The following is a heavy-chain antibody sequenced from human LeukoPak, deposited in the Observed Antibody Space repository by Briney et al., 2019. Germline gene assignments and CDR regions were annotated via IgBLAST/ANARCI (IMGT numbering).Heavy chain of an antibody. CDR2: ISGSGGST. D-gene: IGHD6-6*01. J-gene: IGHJ6*03. Sequence: GGSLRLSCAASGFTFSSYAMSWVCQTPAKGLEWVSAISGSGGSTYYADSVKGRFTISRDNSKNTLYLQMNSLRAEDTAVYYCAKDGDSSSSGYYYFYMDVWGKGTTVTVSS. V-gene: IGHV3-23*01. CDR3: AKDGDSSSSGYYYFYMDV. CDR1: GFTFSSYA.